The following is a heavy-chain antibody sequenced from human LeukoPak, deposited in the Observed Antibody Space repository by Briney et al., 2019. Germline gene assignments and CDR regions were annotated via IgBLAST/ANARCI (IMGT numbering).Heavy chain of an antibody. D-gene: IGHD6-13*01. Sequence: GGYLRLSCSASGFTFSSYAMHWVRQAPGKGLEYVSAISSDGGSTYYADSVKGRFTISRDNSKNTLYLQMSSLRAEDTAVYYCVKSSSSWYEFVYWGQGTLVTVSS. J-gene: IGHJ4*02. CDR1: GFTFSSYA. CDR3: VKSSSSWYEFVY. V-gene: IGHV3-64D*06. CDR2: ISSDGGST.